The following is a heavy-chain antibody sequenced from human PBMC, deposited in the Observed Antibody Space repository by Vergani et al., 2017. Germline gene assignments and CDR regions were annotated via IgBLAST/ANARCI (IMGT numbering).Heavy chain of an antibody. CDR3: VRTRSGSCTGGSCYSGGFDP. CDR1: GYTFTNYA. CDR2: INSNSGNP. J-gene: IGHJ5*02. D-gene: IGHD2-15*01. Sequence: QVQLVQSGSEVKKPGASVKVSCRASGYTFTNYALNWVRQAPGQGLEWMGWINSNSGNPTYDQGFKGRFVFSLDSSVSTSYLQINSLQPEDTAVYYCVRTRSGSCTGGSCYSGGFDPWGQGTLVTVSS. V-gene: IGHV7-4-1*02.